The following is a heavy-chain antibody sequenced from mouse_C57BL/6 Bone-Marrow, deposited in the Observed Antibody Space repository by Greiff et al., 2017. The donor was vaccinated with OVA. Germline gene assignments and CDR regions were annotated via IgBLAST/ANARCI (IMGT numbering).Heavy chain of an antibody. CDR2: IDPGDGET. D-gene: IGHD2-4*01. J-gene: IGHJ2*01. CDR1: GFNIKDYC. V-gene: IGHV14-2*01. Sequence: EVQLQQSGAELVKPGASVKLSCTASGFNIKDYCMHWVKQRTEQGLEWIGRIDPGDGETKYAAKFQGKATLTADTSSNTAYLQLSSLTSEDTAVYYSAALIYYDYDKDYWGQGTTLTVSS. CDR3: AALIYYDYDKDY.